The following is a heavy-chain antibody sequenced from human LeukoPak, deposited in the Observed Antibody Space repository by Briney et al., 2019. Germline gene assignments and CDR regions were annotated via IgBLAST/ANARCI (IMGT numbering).Heavy chain of an antibody. V-gene: IGHV3-33*08. CDR1: GFTFSSYW. D-gene: IGHD2-21*01. CDR3: AREVAPLYFHYGMDV. Sequence: GGSLRLSCAASGFTFSSYWMSWVRQAPGKGLEWVAVTWYDGRNNYYAASVKGRFTISRDDSKTTVYLLMNSLRAEDTAVYYCAREVAPLYFHYGMDVWGEGTTVTVSS. J-gene: IGHJ6*01. CDR2: TWYDGRNN.